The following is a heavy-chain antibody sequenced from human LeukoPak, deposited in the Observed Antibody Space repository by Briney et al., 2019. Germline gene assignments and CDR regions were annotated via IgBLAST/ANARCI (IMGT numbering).Heavy chain of an antibody. D-gene: IGHD3-22*01. J-gene: IGHJ4*02. V-gene: IGHV1-2*06. CDR2: INPNGGAT. Sequence: GASVKVSCKASGYTFTDYYLHWVRQAPGQGLEWIGRINPNGGATNYAQKFQGRVTMTRDTSTSTVYMELSSLRSEDTAVYYCARDSSGYYYFDYWGQGTLVTVSS. CDR1: GYTFTDYY. CDR3: ARDSSGYYYFDY.